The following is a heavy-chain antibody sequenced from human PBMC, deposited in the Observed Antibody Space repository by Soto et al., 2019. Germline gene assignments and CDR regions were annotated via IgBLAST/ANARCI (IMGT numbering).Heavy chain of an antibody. CDR3: ARGGTVRLHRLDRSKGSEV. V-gene: IGHV1-18*04. Sequence: ASVKVSCKASGYTFTSYGISWVRQAPGQGLEWMGWISAYNGNTNYAQKLQGRVTMTTDTSTSTAYMELRSLRSDDTAVYYCARGGTVRLHRLDRSKGSEVWGQGTTVTVSS. D-gene: IGHD4-4*01. J-gene: IGHJ6*02. CDR2: ISAYNGNT. CDR1: GYTFTSYG.